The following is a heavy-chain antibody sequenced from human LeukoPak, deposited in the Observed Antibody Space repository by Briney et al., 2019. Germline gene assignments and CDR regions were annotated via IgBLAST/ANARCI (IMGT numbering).Heavy chain of an antibody. J-gene: IGHJ3*02. V-gene: IGHV3-23*01. Sequence: PGGSLRLSCAASGFSFSNYAMNWVRQAPGKGLEWVPSIRGNGGSTYYAASVKGRFIISRDNSKNTLSLQMNGLRAEDTAVYYCAKDLDTTVVIDAFDMWGQGTMVTVSS. CDR2: IRGNGGST. D-gene: IGHD4-23*01. CDR1: GFSFSNYA. CDR3: AKDLDTTVVIDAFDM.